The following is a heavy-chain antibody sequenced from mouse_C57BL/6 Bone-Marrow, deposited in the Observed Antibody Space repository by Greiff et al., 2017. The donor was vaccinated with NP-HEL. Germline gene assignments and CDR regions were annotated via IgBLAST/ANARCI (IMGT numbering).Heavy chain of an antibody. V-gene: IGHV1-26*01. J-gene: IGHJ2*01. CDR3: ARGGWTSYYFDY. CDR2: INPNNGGT. CDR1: GYTFTDYY. Sequence: VQLQQSGPELVKPGASVKISCKASGYTFTDYYMNWVKQSHGKSLEWIGDINPNNGGTSYNQKFKGKATLTVDKSSSTAYMELRSLTSEDSAVYYCARGGWTSYYFDYWGQGTTLTVSS. D-gene: IGHD1-1*02.